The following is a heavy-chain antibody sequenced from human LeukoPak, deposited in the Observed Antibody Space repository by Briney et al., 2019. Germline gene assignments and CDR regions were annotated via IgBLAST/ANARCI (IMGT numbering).Heavy chain of an antibody. CDR2: IWYDGSNK. V-gene: IGHV3-33*01. J-gene: IGHJ4*02. CDR1: GFTFSSYG. Sequence: PGGSLRLSCAASGFTFSSYGMHWVRQAPGKGLEWVAVIWYDGSNKYYADSVKDRFTISRDNSKNTLYLQMNSLRAEDTAVYYCARPARIAVAGTLDYWGQGTLVTVSS. D-gene: IGHD6-19*01. CDR3: ARPARIAVAGTLDY.